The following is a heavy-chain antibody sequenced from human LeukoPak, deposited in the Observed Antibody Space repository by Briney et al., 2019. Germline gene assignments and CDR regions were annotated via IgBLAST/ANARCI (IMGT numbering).Heavy chain of an antibody. D-gene: IGHD2-21*01. CDR1: GFTFSSYS. V-gene: IGHV3-21*04. Sequence: GGSLRLSCAASGFTFSSYSMNWVRQAPGKGLEWVSSISSSSSYIYYADSVKGRFTISRDNAKNSLYLQMNSLRAEDTAVYYCARGIPLRRPGAEYFQHWGQGTLVTVSS. J-gene: IGHJ1*01. CDR2: ISSSSSYI. CDR3: ARGIPLRRPGAEYFQH.